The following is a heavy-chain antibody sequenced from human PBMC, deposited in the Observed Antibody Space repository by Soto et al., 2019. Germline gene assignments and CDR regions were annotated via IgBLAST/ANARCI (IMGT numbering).Heavy chain of an antibody. Sequence: SETLSLTCAVYGGSFSGYYWSWIRQPPGKGLEWIGEINHSGSTNYNPSLKSRVTISVDTSKNQFSLKLSSVTAADTAVYYCARYTLLWFGELSNWFDPWGQGTLVTVSS. CDR3: ARYTLLWFGELSNWFDP. V-gene: IGHV4-34*01. CDR1: GGSFSGYY. CDR2: INHSGST. D-gene: IGHD3-10*01. J-gene: IGHJ5*02.